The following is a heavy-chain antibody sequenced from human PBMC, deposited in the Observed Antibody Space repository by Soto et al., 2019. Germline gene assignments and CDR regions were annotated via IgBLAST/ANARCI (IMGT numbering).Heavy chain of an antibody. V-gene: IGHV5-51*01. CDR2: IYPGDSDT. CDR3: ARGRIVGTLDTFDI. J-gene: IGHJ3*02. CDR1: GYSFATYW. D-gene: IGHD1-26*01. Sequence: EVQLVQSGTEVKKPGESLKISCKGSGYSFATYWIGWVRQMPGKGLEWMGIIYPGDSDTRYSPSFQGQVTISADKSITTASRQWSSLKASDTAMYYCARGRIVGTLDTFDIWGQGTMVTVSS.